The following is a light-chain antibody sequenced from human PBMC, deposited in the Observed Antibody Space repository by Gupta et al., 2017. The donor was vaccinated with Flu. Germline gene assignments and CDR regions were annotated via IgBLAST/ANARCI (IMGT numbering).Light chain of an antibody. CDR2: AAS. CDR1: QNIDNF. J-gene: IGKJ2*01. Sequence: DIQMTQSPSSLSASVGDRVTITCRSSQNIDNFLNWYQHKAGKAPKLLIYAASSLQSGVPSRFSGSGYGTDFTLTISSRQPEDFAPYYCQQTDIDPPYIFGQGTKMDI. CDR3: QQTDIDPPYI. V-gene: IGKV1-39*01.